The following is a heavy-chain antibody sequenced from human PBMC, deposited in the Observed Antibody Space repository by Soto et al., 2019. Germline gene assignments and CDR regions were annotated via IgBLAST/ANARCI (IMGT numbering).Heavy chain of an antibody. J-gene: IGHJ4*02. CDR3: ARDSTLTPGYCSTSCYNLDC. V-gene: IGHV3-21*01. Sequence: GGSLESSSASSGLIFRSYSMAWFRQYTGKGLEWVSSISSSSSLIYYADSVKGRFTISRDNAKNSLYLQMNSLRAEDMAVYYCARDSTLTPGYCSTSCYNLDCWGQGNLVTGSS. CDR2: ISSSSSLI. CDR1: GLIFRSYS. D-gene: IGHD2-2*02.